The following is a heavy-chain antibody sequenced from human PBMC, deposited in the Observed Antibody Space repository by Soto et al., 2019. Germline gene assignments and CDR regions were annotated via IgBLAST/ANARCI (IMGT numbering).Heavy chain of an antibody. CDR2: IWNDGSNK. Sequence: QVQLVESGGGVVQPGRSLRLSCAASGFTYSSHGMHWVRQAPGKGLEWVAAIWNDGSNKYYADSAKGRFTISRDNSKNTLYLQMNSLRAEDTAVYYCAKGEDAYKSYIDYWGQGTLVTVSS. J-gene: IGHJ4*02. V-gene: IGHV3-30*18. CDR1: GFTYSSHG. CDR3: AKGEDAYKSYIDY. D-gene: IGHD1-1*01.